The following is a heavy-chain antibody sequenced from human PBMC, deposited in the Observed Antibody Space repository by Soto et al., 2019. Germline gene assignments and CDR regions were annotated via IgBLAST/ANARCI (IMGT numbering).Heavy chain of an antibody. CDR1: GGSISGYY. CDR2: IYYSGST. J-gene: IGHJ6*03. D-gene: IGHD2-15*01. Sequence: PSETLSLTCTVSGGSISGYYWSWIRQPPGKGLEWIGYIYYSGSTNYNPSLKSRVTISVDTSKNQFSLKLSSVTAADTAVYYCASLVRGGGSFKASNDYMDVWGKGNTVTISS. V-gene: IGHV4-59*08. CDR3: ASLVRGGGSFKASNDYMDV.